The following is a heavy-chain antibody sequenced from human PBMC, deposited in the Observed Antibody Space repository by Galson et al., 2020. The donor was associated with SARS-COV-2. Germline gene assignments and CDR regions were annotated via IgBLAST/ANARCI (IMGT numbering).Heavy chain of an antibody. V-gene: IGHV4-39*01. CDR1: GGSISISHYY. Sequence: SETLSLTCTVSGGSISISHYYWGWVRQPPGKAPEWIGSFYYDGTTYYGSPLKSRAAISGDTSKNQFFMKLTSVTAADTAVYHCARRAAQGVGAFDVWGRGTVVTVSS. CDR3: ARRAAQGVGAFDV. J-gene: IGHJ3*01. D-gene: IGHD3-10*01. CDR2: FYYDGTT.